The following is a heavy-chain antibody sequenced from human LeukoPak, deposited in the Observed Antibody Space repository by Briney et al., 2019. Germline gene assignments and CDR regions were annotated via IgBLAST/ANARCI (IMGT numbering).Heavy chain of an antibody. CDR3: ARVSAVAGTRLFDY. CDR1: GGSISSGGYS. CDR2: IYYSGST. J-gene: IGHJ4*02. D-gene: IGHD6-19*01. Sequence: PSETLSLTCAVSGGSISSGGYSWSWIRQPPGKGLEWIGYIYYSGSTYYNPSLKSRVTISADTSKNQFSLKVTSVTAADTAVYYCARVSAVAGTRLFDYWGQGTLVTVSS. V-gene: IGHV4-30-4*07.